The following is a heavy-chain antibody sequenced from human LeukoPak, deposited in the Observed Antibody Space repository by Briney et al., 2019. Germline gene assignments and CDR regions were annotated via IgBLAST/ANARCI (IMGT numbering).Heavy chain of an antibody. Sequence: SVTVSCKASGGTFSSYAISWVRQAPGQGLEWMGGIIPIFGTANYAQKFQGRVTITADESTSTAYMELSSLGSEDTAVYYCARVGPAAGIGYWGQGTLVTVSS. CDR2: IIPIFGTA. CDR3: ARVGPAAGIGY. CDR1: GGTFSSYA. V-gene: IGHV1-69*13. D-gene: IGHD6-13*01. J-gene: IGHJ4*02.